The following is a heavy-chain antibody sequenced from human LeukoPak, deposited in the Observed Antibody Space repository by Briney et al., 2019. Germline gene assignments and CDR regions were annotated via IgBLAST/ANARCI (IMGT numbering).Heavy chain of an antibody. J-gene: IGHJ4*02. Sequence: GGSLRLSCAASGFTFSSYAMSWVRQAPGKGLEWVSAISGRGDSTYYEDSVKGRFTISRDNSKNTLYLQMNSLRAEDTAAYYCAKDTYYDILTGYQRAYYFDYWGQGTLVTVSS. D-gene: IGHD3-9*01. CDR1: GFTFSSYA. V-gene: IGHV3-23*01. CDR3: AKDTYYDILTGYQRAYYFDY. CDR2: ISGRGDST.